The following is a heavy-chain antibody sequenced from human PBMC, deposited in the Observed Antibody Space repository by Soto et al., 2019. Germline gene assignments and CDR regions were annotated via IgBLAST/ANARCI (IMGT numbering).Heavy chain of an antibody. D-gene: IGHD3-16*01. Sequence: SETLSLTCAVYGGSFSGYYWTWIRQPPGKGLEWIGEINHRRSTSYNPSLKRRVTMSIDTSKNQFSLHLSSVTAADTAVYYCVRSLGWLHFDYWGQGTVVTVSS. CDR2: INHRRST. J-gene: IGHJ4*02. CDR3: VRSLGWLHFDY. CDR1: GGSFSGYY. V-gene: IGHV4-34*01.